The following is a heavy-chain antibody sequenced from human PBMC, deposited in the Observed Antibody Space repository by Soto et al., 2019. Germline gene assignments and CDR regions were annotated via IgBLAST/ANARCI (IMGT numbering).Heavy chain of an antibody. CDR3: AILVSGTVADGSHV. CDR2: ILPKTGTS. J-gene: IGHJ3*01. CDR1: GGTFRKFA. D-gene: IGHD1-7*01. Sequence: QVLLVQSEAEVKKPGSSVKVSCKASGGTFRKFAISWVRQAPGQGLEWMGGILPKTGTSSYAQKFQGRVTFSADESSRTASMELSSLRSDDTAVYYCAILVSGTVADGSHVWGQGTLVTVSS. V-gene: IGHV1-69*12.